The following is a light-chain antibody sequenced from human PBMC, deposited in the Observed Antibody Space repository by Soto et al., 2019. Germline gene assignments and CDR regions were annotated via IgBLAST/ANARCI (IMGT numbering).Light chain of an antibody. J-gene: IGLJ3*02. CDR2: GNN. Sequence: VLTQPPSVSGAPGQRVTISCTGSSSNIGAGYDVHWYQQLPGTAPKLLIYGNNNRPSGVPDRFSGSKSGTSASLAITGLQAEDEADYYCQSYDSSLNGWVFGGGTKLTVL. CDR3: QSYDSSLNGWV. CDR1: SSNIGAGYD. V-gene: IGLV1-40*01.